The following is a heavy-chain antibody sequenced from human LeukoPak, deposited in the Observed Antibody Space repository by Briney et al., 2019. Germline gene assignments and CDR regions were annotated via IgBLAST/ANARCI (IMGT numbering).Heavy chain of an antibody. CDR1: GGSISSYY. CDR3: ARVSCINGVCYYFDY. Sequence: ETSETLSLTCTVSGGSISSYYWSWIRQPPGKGLECIGYIYYSGSTNYNPSLKSRVTISVDTSKNQFSLKLSSVTAADTAVYYCARVSCINGVCYYFDYWGQGSLVTVSS. D-gene: IGHD2-8*01. V-gene: IGHV4-59*01. CDR2: IYYSGST. J-gene: IGHJ4*02.